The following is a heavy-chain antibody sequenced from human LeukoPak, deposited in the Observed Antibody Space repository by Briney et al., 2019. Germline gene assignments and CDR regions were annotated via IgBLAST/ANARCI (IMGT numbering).Heavy chain of an antibody. J-gene: IGHJ3*01. CDR1: GFTFSTYS. CDR2: ISPSGDIT. D-gene: IGHD7-27*01. Sequence: PGGSLRLSCAASGFTFSTYSMNWVRQAPGKGLEWVSGISPSGDITYYADSVMGRFSISRDNPKSTVSLQMSSLRVEDTALYYCVRDLHWGGFDVWGQGTMVTVSS. V-gene: IGHV3-23*01. CDR3: VRDLHWGGFDV.